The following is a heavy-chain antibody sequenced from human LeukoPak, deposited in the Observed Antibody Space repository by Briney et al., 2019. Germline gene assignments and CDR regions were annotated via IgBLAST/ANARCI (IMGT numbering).Heavy chain of an antibody. V-gene: IGHV3-64*01. CDR3: ARDILTGYYGGGPDY. J-gene: IGHJ4*02. Sequence: GGSLRLSCAASGFTFSSYAMHWVRQAPGKGPEYVSAISGNGGSTYYANSVKGRFTISRDNSKNTLYLQMGSLRAEDMAVYYCARDILTGYYGGGPDYWGQGTLVTVSS. CDR1: GFTFSSYA. D-gene: IGHD3-9*01. CDR2: ISGNGGST.